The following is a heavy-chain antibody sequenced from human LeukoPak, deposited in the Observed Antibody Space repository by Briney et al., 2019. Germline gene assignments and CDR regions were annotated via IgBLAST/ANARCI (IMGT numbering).Heavy chain of an antibody. CDR1: GGSISSGGSY. V-gene: IGHV4-39*01. CDR3: ARHFDY. Sequence: SETLSLTCTVSGGSISSGGSYWGWIRQPPGKGLEWIGSVSYSGSTSYNPSLKSRVTISGDTSKNRFSLGLISVTAADTAMYYCARHFDYWGQGTLVTVSS. CDR2: VSYSGST. J-gene: IGHJ4*02.